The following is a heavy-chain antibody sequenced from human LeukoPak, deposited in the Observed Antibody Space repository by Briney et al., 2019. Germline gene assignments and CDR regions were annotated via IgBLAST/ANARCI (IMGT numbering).Heavy chain of an antibody. CDR2: IYYSGST. CDR1: GGSISSYY. V-gene: IGHV4-59*12. CDR3: AREMYEDYVWGSYRYFAFDI. D-gene: IGHD3-16*02. J-gene: IGHJ3*02. Sequence: SETLSLTCTVSGGSISSYYWSWIRQPPGKGLEWIGYIYYSGSTNYNPSLKSRVTISVDTSKNQFSLKLSSVTAADTAVYYCAREMYEDYVWGSYRYFAFDIWGQGTMVTVSS.